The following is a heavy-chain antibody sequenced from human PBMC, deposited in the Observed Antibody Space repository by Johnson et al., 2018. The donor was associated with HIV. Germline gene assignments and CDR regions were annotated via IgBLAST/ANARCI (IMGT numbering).Heavy chain of an antibody. D-gene: IGHD6-13*01. CDR2: IKRKTDGGTT. Sequence: VLLVESGGGLVQPGGSLRLSCAASGFTFSNAWMSWVRQAPGKGLEWVGRIKRKTDGGTTDYAAPVKGRFTISRDDSKNTLYLQMNSLKTEDTAVYYCNTDLAAVGSVAFDIWGQGTMVTVYS. J-gene: IGHJ3*02. V-gene: IGHV3-15*01. CDR1: GFTFSNAW. CDR3: NTDLAAVGSVAFDI.